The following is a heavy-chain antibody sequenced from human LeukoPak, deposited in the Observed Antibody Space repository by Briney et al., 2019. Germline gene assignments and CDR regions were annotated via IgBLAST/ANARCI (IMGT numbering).Heavy chain of an antibody. CDR3: ARDRRRDFDY. Sequence: GGSLRLSCAASGFTFSSYAMHWVRQAPGKGLEWVAVISYDGSNKYYADSVKGRFTISRDNSKNTLYLQMNSLRAGDTAVYYCARDRRRDFDYWGQGTLVAVSS. CDR2: ISYDGSNK. V-gene: IGHV3-30-3*01. J-gene: IGHJ4*02. CDR1: GFTFSSYA.